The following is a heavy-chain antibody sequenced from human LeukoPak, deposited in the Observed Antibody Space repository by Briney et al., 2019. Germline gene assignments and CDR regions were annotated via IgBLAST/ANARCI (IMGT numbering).Heavy chain of an antibody. J-gene: IGHJ5*02. CDR2: INPNSGGT. Sequence: ASVKVSCKASGYTFTGYYMHWVRQAHGQGLEWMGWINPNSGGTNYAQKFQGRVTMTRDTSISTAYMELSRLRSDDTAVYYCASQLPSQYFDWLTYNWFDPWGQGTLVTVSS. CDR3: ASQLPSQYFDWLTYNWFDP. CDR1: GYTFTGYY. V-gene: IGHV1-2*02. D-gene: IGHD3-9*01.